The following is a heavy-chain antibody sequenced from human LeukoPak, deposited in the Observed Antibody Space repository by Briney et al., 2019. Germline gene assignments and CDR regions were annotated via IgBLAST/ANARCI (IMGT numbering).Heavy chain of an antibody. V-gene: IGHV3-64*01. CDR1: GFTFSSYA. CDR2: ISSNGGST. D-gene: IGHD6-13*01. J-gene: IGHJ4*02. CDR3: AREPHSSTWYGVWVDY. Sequence: GRSLRLSCAASGFTFSSYAMHWVRQAPGKGLEYVSAISSNGGSTYYANSVKGRFTISRDNSKNTLYLQMGSLRAEDMAVYYCAREPHSSTWYGVWVDYWGQGTLVTVSS.